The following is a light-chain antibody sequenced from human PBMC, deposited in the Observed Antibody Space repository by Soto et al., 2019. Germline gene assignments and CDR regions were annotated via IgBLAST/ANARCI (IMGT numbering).Light chain of an antibody. V-gene: IGKV1-33*01. Sequence: DIQMTQSPSSLSTSVGERVTITCLASQDISNSLNWYQQKPGKAPNLLIYEASKLQTGVPSRFSGGGSGTHFTFTISNLQPEDIATYYCQHYDNLPRYTFGLGTKVDIK. CDR3: QHYDNLPRYT. CDR1: QDISNS. J-gene: IGKJ2*01. CDR2: EAS.